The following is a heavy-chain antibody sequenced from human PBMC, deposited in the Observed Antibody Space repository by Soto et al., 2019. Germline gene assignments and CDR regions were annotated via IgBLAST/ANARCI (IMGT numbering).Heavy chain of an antibody. J-gene: IGHJ3*02. CDR3: ARVINDFWSGYYAFDI. CDR2: IYSGGST. Sequence: GGPLRLSCAASGFTVSSNYMSWVRQAPGKGLEWVSVIYSGGSTYYADSVKGRFTISRDNSKNTLYLQMNSLRAEDTAVYYCARVINDFWSGYYAFDIWGQGTMVTVSS. CDR1: GFTVSSNY. V-gene: IGHV3-53*01. D-gene: IGHD3-3*01.